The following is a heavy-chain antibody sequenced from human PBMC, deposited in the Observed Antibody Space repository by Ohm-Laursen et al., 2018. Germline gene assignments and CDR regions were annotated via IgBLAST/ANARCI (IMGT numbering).Heavy chain of an antibody. J-gene: IGHJ4*02. CDR2: ISNSGGA. Sequence: SDTLSLTCIVSGGSITTSYWNWTRQPPGKGLEWIGCISNSGGANYNPSLKSRVTISLDTSKNEFSLKLRYVTAADTAMYYCAGDKLAVDYWGQGTLVTVSS. CDR1: GGSITTSY. CDR3: AGDKLAVDY. V-gene: IGHV4-59*01.